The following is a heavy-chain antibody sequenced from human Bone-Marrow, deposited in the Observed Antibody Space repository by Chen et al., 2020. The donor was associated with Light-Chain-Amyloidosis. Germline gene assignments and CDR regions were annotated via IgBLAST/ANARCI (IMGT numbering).Heavy chain of an antibody. J-gene: IGHJ6*03. CDR2: IIPVIGTI. CDR3: AAARLQAGTYTYYHSYYMHV. Sequence: GTEVKKPGPSVQVSCKASGRTFSSYALNWVRQAPGQGLEWMAEIIPVIGTIRYAPGFQGRVTVTTDESMSTAYMELSSLRSEDTAVYYCAAARLQAGTYTYYHSYYMHVWGTGTTVIVSS. D-gene: IGHD1-26*01. CDR1: GRTFSSYA. V-gene: IGHV1-69*05.